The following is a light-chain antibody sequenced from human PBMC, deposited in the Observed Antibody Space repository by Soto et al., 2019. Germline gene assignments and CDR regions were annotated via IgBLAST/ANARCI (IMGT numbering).Light chain of an antibody. V-gene: IGKV3-11*01. CDR3: QQRSNWPLT. CDR1: QSIGSY. J-gene: IGKJ1*01. CDR2: DAS. Sequence: EIVLTQSPATLSLSPGDRATLSCRAGQSIGSYLAGYQKKPGQAPRLLIYDASNRATGIPARFSGSGSGTDFTRTISSLEPEDFAGYYCQQRSNWPLTFGQGTKWDI.